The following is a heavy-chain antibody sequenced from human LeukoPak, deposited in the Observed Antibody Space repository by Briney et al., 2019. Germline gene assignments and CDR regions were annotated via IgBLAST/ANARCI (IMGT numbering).Heavy chain of an antibody. CDR2: IYYSGRT. D-gene: IGHD5-24*01. CDR1: VGFLSLHP. V-gene: IGHV4-59*08. Sequence: PSETLSLTCTLWVGFLSLHPGSWIRQPPGRGLEWIGYIYYSGRTNYNPSLKSRVTISVDTSKNQFSLKLSSVTAADTAVCYCARHTILRRNFDYWGQGTLVTVSS. CDR3: ARHTILRRNFDY. J-gene: IGHJ4*02.